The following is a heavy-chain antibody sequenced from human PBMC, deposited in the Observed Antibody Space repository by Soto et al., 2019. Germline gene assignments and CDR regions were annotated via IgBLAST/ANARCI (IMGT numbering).Heavy chain of an antibody. J-gene: IGHJ3*02. Sequence: QVQLVESGGGVVQPGRSLRLSCAASGFTFSSYGMHWVRQAPGKGLEWVAVISYDGTNNYYTESVKGRFTISRDNSKNTLFLQMNSRRAEDTAVYFCGKGDCSGGSCYFSAFDIWGQGTMVTVSS. CDR1: GFTFSSYG. CDR2: ISYDGTNN. V-gene: IGHV3-30*18. CDR3: GKGDCSGGSCYFSAFDI. D-gene: IGHD2-15*01.